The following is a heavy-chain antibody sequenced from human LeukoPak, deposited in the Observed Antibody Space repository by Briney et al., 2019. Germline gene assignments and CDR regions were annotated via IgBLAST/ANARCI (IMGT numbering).Heavy chain of an antibody. J-gene: IGHJ4*02. CDR1: GGSISSGGYS. Sequence: PSQTLSLTCAVSGGSISSGGYSWSWIRQPPGKGLEWIGYIYHSGSTYYNPSLKSRVTISVDRSKNQFSLKLSSVTAADTAVYYCARGIVTMVRGVTKAFDHWGQGTLVTVST. D-gene: IGHD3-10*01. CDR2: IYHSGST. CDR3: ARGIVTMVRGVTKAFDH. V-gene: IGHV4-30-2*01.